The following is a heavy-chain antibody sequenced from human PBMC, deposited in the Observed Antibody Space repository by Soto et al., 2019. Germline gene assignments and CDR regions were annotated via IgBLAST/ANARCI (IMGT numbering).Heavy chain of an antibody. Sequence: SVKVSCKASPGNYLDWVRQAPGQGLEWMGWINPNSGGTHYAEQFQGRVTMTWDTSISTVYMELNSLTSDDTAVYYCAREEATAGNDCFDHRGQGTLVTVSS. CDR2: INPNSGGT. J-gene: IGHJ4*02. V-gene: IGHV1-2*02. CDR3: AREEATAGNDCFDH. CDR1: PGNY. D-gene: IGHD6-13*01.